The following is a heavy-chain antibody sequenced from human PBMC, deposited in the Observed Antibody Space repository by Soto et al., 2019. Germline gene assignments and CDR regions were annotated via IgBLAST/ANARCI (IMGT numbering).Heavy chain of an antibody. V-gene: IGHV3-64*02. Sequence: EVQLVESGEGLVQPGGSLRLSCAASGFSFSSYSMHWVRQSPGKGLEYVSGTSANGGSTYYADSMKGRFLISRDNSKNTLYLQMGSLRADDMAVYYCAREGRGYCDYWGQGTMVTVSS. CDR2: TSANGGST. CDR3: AREGRGYCDY. CDR1: GFSFSSYS. J-gene: IGHJ4*02.